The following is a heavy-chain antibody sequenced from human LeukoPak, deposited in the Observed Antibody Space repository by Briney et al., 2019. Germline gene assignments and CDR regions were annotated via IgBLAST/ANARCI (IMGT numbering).Heavy chain of an antibody. CDR3: ARGSLWFGELLLDY. V-gene: IGHV1-69*05. J-gene: IGHJ4*02. D-gene: IGHD3-10*01. CDR2: IIPIFGTA. Sequence: ASVKVSCKASGGTSSSYAISWVRQAPGQGLEWMGRIIPIFGTANYAQKFQGRVTITTDESTSTAYMELSSLRSEDTAVYYCARGSLWFGELLLDYWGQGTLVTVSS. CDR1: GGTSSSYA.